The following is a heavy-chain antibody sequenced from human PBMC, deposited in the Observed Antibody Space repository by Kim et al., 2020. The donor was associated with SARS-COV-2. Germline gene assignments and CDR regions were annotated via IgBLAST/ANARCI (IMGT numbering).Heavy chain of an antibody. CDR1: GGTFSSYA. Sequence: SVKVSCKASGGTFSSYAISWVRQAPGQGLEWMGGIIPIFGTANYAQKFQGRVTITADESTSTAYMELSSLRSEDTAVYYCATAPDNYYGSGGNMDVWGQGTTVTVSS. CDR2: IIPIFGTA. CDR3: ATAPDNYYGSGGNMDV. J-gene: IGHJ6*02. V-gene: IGHV1-69*13. D-gene: IGHD3-10*01.